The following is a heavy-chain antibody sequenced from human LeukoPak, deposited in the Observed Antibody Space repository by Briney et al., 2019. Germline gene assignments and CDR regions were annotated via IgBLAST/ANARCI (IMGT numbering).Heavy chain of an antibody. CDR2: INPNSGGT. CDR1: GYTFTGYY. Sequence: ASVTVSCKASGYTFTGYYMHWVRQAPGQGLEWMGRINPNSGGTNYAQKFQGRVTMTRDTSISTAYMELSRLRSDDTAVYYCAGGVATISSFDYWGQGTLVTVSS. V-gene: IGHV1-2*06. D-gene: IGHD5-12*01. CDR3: AGGVATISSFDY. J-gene: IGHJ4*02.